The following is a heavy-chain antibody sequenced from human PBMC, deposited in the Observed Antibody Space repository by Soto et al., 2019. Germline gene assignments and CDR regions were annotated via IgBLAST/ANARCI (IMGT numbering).Heavy chain of an antibody. V-gene: IGHV3-7*03. CDR3: ATPLVPAAPYYYYGMDV. CDR2: IKQDGSDK. D-gene: IGHD2-2*01. Sequence: GSLRLSCAASVFTFTNNWMGWVRQAPGKGLEWVANIKQDGSDKYYVDSVKGRFTISRDNSKNTLYLQMNSLRAEDTAVYYCATPLVPAAPYYYYGMDVWGQGTTVTVSS. J-gene: IGHJ6*02. CDR1: VFTFTNNW.